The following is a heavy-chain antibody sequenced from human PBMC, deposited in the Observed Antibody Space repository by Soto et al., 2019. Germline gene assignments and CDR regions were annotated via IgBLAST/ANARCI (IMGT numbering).Heavy chain of an antibody. CDR1: GGSFSTYL. CDR3: ARANWNGSFDF. D-gene: IGHD1-1*01. CDR2: IIPIFETT. Sequence: QVPLTQSGAEVKKPGSSLKVSCKASGGSFSTYLFNWVRQAPGQGLEWLGGIIPIFETTHYAQKFQGRLTITADDSSTTAYMELPRLTSADTAVYYGARANWNGSFDFWGQGTPVTVPS. J-gene: IGHJ4*02. V-gene: IGHV1-69*01.